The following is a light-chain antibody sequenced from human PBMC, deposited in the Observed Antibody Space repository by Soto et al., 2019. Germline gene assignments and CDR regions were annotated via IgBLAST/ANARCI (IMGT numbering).Light chain of an antibody. CDR1: QSVSSNY. J-gene: IGKJ4*01. CDR2: GAS. Sequence: EIVLTQSPGTLSLSPGERATLSCRASQSVSSNYLAWYQQKLGQAPRLLIYGASSRATGIPDRFSGSGSGTDFTLTISSLEPEDLAVYYCQQYGGSPLVTFGGGTKVEIK. V-gene: IGKV3-20*01. CDR3: QQYGGSPLVT.